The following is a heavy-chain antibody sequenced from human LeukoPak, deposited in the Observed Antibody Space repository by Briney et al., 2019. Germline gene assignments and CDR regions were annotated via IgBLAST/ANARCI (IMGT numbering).Heavy chain of an antibody. CDR1: GGSISSSSYY. CDR2: IYWDDDK. CDR3: AHSLWLQLNY. Sequence: TLSLTCTVSGGSISSSSYYWGWIRQPPGKALEWLALIYWDDDKRYSPSLKSRLTITKDTSKNQVVLTMTNMDPVDTATYYCAHSLWLQLNYWGQGTLVTVSS. J-gene: IGHJ4*02. D-gene: IGHD5-24*01. V-gene: IGHV2-5*02.